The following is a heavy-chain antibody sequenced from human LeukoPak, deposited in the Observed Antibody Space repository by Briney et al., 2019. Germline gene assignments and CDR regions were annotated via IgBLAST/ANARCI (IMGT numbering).Heavy chain of an antibody. CDR2: INPNSGGT. V-gene: IGHV1-2*06. Sequence: ASVKVSCKASGYTFTGYYMHWVRQAPGQGLEWMGRINPNSGGTNYAQKFQGRVTMTRGTSISTAYMELSRLRSDDTAVYYCARDLYSGSYYFDYWGQGTLVTVSS. D-gene: IGHD1-26*01. J-gene: IGHJ4*02. CDR1: GYTFTGYY. CDR3: ARDLYSGSYYFDY.